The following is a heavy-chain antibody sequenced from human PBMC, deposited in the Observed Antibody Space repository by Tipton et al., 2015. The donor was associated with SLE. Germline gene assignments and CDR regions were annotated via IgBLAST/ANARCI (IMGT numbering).Heavy chain of an antibody. D-gene: IGHD4-11*01. CDR1: GGSISSHY. CDR3: ARVPPTTLTSWYFDL. J-gene: IGHJ2*01. V-gene: IGHV4-59*11. CDR2: IYYSGST. Sequence: TLSLTCTVSGGSISSHYWSWIRQPPGKGLEWIGYIYYSGSTNYNPPLKSRVTISVDTSKNQFSLKLSSVTAADTAVYYCARVPPTTLTSWYFDLWGRGTLVSVSS.